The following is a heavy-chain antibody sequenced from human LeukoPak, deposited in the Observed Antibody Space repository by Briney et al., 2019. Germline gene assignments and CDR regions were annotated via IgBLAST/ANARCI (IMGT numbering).Heavy chain of an antibody. Sequence: GGSLRLSCAASGFTFSSYGMHWVRQAPGKGLEWVAVISYDGSNKYYADSVKGRFTISRDNAKNSLYLQMNSLRGEDTALYYCAKDIAAAAFYYFDYWGQGTLVTVSS. V-gene: IGHV3-30*18. CDR1: GFTFSSYG. D-gene: IGHD6-13*01. CDR2: ISYDGSNK. CDR3: AKDIAAAAFYYFDY. J-gene: IGHJ4*02.